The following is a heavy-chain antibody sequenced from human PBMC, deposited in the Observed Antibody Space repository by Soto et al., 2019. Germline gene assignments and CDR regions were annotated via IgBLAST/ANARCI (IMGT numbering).Heavy chain of an antibody. CDR1: GGSINNHY. J-gene: IGHJ6*02. V-gene: IGHV4-59*11. CDR3: ARLSPYYYYYGMDV. CDR2: VYYTGST. Sequence: PSETLSLTCSVSGGSINNHYWSWIRQPPGKGLEWIGYVYYTGSTNYNPSLKSRVTISVDTSKNQFSLKLSSVTAADTAVYYCARLSPYYYYYGMDVWGQGTTVTVSS.